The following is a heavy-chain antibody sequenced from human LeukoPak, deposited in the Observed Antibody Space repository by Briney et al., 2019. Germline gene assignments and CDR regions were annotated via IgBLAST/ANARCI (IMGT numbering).Heavy chain of an antibody. J-gene: IGHJ6*02. V-gene: IGHV1-3*01. CDR3: ARSGIIYYYYGMDV. D-gene: IGHD3-16*01. CDR2: INAGNGNT. CDR1: GYTFTSYA. Sequence: ASVKVSCKASGYTFTSYAMHWVRQAPGQRLEWMGWINAGNGNTKYSQKFQGRVTITRDTSASTAYMELSSLRSEDTAVYYCARSGIIYYYYGMDVWGQGTTVTVSS.